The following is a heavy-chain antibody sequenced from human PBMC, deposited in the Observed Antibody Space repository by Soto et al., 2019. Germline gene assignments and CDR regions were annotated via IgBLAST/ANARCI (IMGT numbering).Heavy chain of an antibody. V-gene: IGHV1-8*01. J-gene: IGHJ3*01. Sequence: QVPLVQSGAEVKKPGASVQVSCKASGLAFPIDDIIWVRQTIGQGLEFMGWMNPSGSNTGYAQKFQGRATFTWNTPTSTAYMDLSGLRSEDTAVYYCARYRTKVPVAFDVWGQGTMVTVS. CDR2: MNPSGSNT. D-gene: IGHD3-16*02. CDR3: ARYRTKVPVAFDV. CDR1: GLAFPIDD.